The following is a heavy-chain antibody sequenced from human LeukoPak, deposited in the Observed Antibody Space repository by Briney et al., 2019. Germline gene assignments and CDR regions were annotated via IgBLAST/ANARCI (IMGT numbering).Heavy chain of an antibody. Sequence: GRSLRLSCAASVFTFSSHALHWVRQAPGKGLEWVALISYDGSNTYYADSVKGRFTISRDNSKNTLYLQMNSLTAEDTAVYYCARGGRDGYNLPLDYWGQGTLVTVSS. J-gene: IGHJ4*02. CDR2: ISYDGSNT. CDR3: ARGGRDGYNLPLDY. D-gene: IGHD5-24*01. V-gene: IGHV3-30*04. CDR1: VFTFSSHA.